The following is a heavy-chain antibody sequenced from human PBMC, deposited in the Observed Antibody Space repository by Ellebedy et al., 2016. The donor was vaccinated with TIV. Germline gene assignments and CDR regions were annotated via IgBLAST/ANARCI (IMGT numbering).Heavy chain of an antibody. CDR3: ARENGYYFDY. V-gene: IGHV3-7*01. CDR1: GFTLSTYW. Sequence: GESLKISCAASGFTLSTYWMNWVRQAPGKGLEWVASMRQDGREEYFVDSVKGRFTISRDNTKNSLYLQMNSLRAEDTAVYFGARENGYYFDYWGQGTLVIVSS. J-gene: IGHJ4*02. CDR2: MRQDGREE. D-gene: IGHD6-25*01.